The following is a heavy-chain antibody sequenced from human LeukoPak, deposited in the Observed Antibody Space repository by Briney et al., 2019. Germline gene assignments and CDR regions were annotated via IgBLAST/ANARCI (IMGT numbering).Heavy chain of an antibody. CDR3: ARDPATECSNGVCYKASWFDP. V-gene: IGHV4-4*07. CDR1: GGSISSYY. D-gene: IGHD2-8*01. Sequence: SETLSLTCTVSGGSISSYYWSWIRQPAGKGLEWIGRIYTSGSTNYNPSLKSRVTMSVDTSKNQFSLKLSSVTAADTAVYYCARDPATECSNGVCYKASWFDPWGQGTLVTVSS. CDR2: IYTSGST. J-gene: IGHJ5*02.